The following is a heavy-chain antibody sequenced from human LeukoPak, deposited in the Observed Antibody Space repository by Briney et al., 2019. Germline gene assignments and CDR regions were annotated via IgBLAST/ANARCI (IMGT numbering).Heavy chain of an antibody. D-gene: IGHD3-22*01. J-gene: IGHJ3*02. CDR3: ARGLTYYFDSSGYYVTDAFDI. CDR2: IYYSGST. Sequence: SETLSLTCTVSGGSINSNYWSWIRQPPGKGLEYIGYIYYSGSTNYNPSLKSRVTISVDTSKNQFSLKLTSVTAADTAVYYCARGLTYYFDSSGYYVTDAFDIWGQGTMVTVSS. CDR1: GGSINSNY. V-gene: IGHV4-59*01.